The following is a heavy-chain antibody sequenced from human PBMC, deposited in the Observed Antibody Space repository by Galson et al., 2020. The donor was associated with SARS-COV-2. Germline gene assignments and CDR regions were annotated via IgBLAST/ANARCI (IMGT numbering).Heavy chain of an antibody. V-gene: IGHV3-30*18. D-gene: IGHD2-15*01. CDR2: ISYDGDFE. CDR3: AKDKFSLTPHRHYFDY. J-gene: IGHJ4*02. CDR1: GFTFVNNG. Sequence: GGSLRLSCAASGFTFVNNGMHWVRQAPGKGLEWVALISYDGDFEFYADSVKGRFTISRDNSKNTLYLQMNSLRPEDTAVYYCAKDKFSLTPHRHYFDYWGQGTLVTVSS.